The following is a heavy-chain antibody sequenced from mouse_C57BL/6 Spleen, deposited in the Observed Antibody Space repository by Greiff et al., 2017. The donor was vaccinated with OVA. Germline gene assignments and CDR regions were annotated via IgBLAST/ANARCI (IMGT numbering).Heavy chain of an antibody. CDR1: GYTFTDYY. V-gene: IGHV1-26*01. Sequence: EVQLQQSGPELVKPGASVKISCKASGYTFTDYYMNWVKQSHGKSLEWIGDINPNNGGTSYNQKFKGKATLTVDKSSSTAYMELRSLTSEDSAVYYCASPQTGPYAMDYWGQGTSVTVSS. CDR2: INPNNGGT. D-gene: IGHD4-1*01. CDR3: ASPQTGPYAMDY. J-gene: IGHJ4*01.